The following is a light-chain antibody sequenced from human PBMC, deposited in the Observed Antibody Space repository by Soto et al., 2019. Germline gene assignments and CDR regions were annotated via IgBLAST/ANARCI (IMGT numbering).Light chain of an antibody. CDR3: SSYAGSNNLGV. CDR2: EVS. V-gene: IGLV2-8*01. J-gene: IGLJ1*01. CDR1: SSDVGGYNF. Sequence: QPVLTQPPSASGPPEQSVTISCTGTSSDVGGYNFVSWYQQHPGKAPKLMIYEVSKRPSGVPDRFSGSKSGNTASLTVSGLQAEDEADYYCSSYAGSNNLGVFGTGTKLTVL.